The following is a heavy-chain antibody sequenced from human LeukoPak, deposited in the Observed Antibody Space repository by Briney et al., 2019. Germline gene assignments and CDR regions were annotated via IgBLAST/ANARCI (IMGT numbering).Heavy chain of an antibody. D-gene: IGHD3-9*01. CDR2: ISWNSGSI. Sequence: SGGSLRLSCAASGFTFDDYAMPWVRQAPGKGLEWVSGISWNSGSIGYADSVKGRFTISRDNAKDSLYLQMNSLRAEDTALYYCAKAINYDILTGYYPDYWGQGTLVTVSS. CDR1: GFTFDDYA. CDR3: AKAINYDILTGYYPDY. V-gene: IGHV3-9*01. J-gene: IGHJ4*02.